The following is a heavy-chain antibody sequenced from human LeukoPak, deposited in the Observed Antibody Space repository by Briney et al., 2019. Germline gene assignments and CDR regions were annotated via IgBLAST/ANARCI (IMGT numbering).Heavy chain of an antibody. CDR2: ITGTGGGGNKT. V-gene: IGHV3-23*01. CDR3: ATTVTLDF. D-gene: IGHD1-1*01. CDR1: GFTFRTYA. Sequence: PGESLRLSCAASGFTFRTYAMSWVRQAPGKGLEWVSVITGTGGGGNKTYYADSVRGRFSISRDDSKNVLFLQMNDLRVDDTAVYFCATTVTLDFWGQGTRVLVCS. J-gene: IGHJ4*02.